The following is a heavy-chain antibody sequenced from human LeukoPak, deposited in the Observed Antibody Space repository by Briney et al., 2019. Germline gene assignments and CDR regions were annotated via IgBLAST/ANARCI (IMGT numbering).Heavy chain of an antibody. V-gene: IGHV3-23*01. CDR2: IGGGGGDR. J-gene: IGHJ6*02. D-gene: IGHD2-15*01. CDR1: GFTFSNHA. Sequence: PGGSLRLSCAVSGFTFSNHAMSWVRQAPGKGLEWVSTIGGGGGDRYYADSVKGRFTISRDNSKNTLYLQMNSLRAEDTAVYYCAKHLRCSGDSCYRPSYYYYGMDVWGQGTTVTVPS. CDR3: AKHLRCSGDSCYRPSYYYYGMDV.